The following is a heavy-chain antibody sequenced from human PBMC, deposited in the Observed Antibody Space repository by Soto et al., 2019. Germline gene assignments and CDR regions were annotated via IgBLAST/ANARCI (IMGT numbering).Heavy chain of an antibody. CDR3: ARDSSSIAAAGKGWFDP. Sequence: PSETLSLTCAVSGASISTSYWWSWVRQSPGKGLEWIGEIHYSGTTNYNPSLKSRVIISQDKSQNQFSLKLSSVTAADTAVYYCARDSSSIAAAGKGWFDPWGQGTLVTVSS. D-gene: IGHD6-13*01. CDR1: GASISTSYW. CDR2: IHYSGTT. V-gene: IGHV4-4*02. J-gene: IGHJ5*02.